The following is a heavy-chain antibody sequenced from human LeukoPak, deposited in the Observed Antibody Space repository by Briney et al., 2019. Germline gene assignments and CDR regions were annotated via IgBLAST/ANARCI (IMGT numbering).Heavy chain of an antibody. V-gene: IGHV3-30*18. J-gene: IGHJ4*02. CDR3: EKDLQLALDY. D-gene: IGHD6-13*01. Sequence: GGSLRLSCAASGFTFSTYDMHWVRQAPGKGLEWVTVMSYDGSNKYYADSVKGRFTISRDNSKNTLYLQMNSLRADDTAVYYCEKDLQLALDYWGQGTLVTVSP. CDR2: MSYDGSNK. CDR1: GFTFSTYD.